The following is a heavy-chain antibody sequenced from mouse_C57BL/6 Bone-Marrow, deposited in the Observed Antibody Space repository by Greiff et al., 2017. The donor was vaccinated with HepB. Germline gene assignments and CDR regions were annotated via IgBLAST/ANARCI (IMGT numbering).Heavy chain of an antibody. CDR3: ATGVFAY. J-gene: IGHJ3*01. CDR2: ISSGGSYT. CDR1: GFTFSSYG. V-gene: IGHV5-6*01. Sequence: EVQLVESGGDLVKPGGSLKLSCAASGFTFSSYGMSWVRQTPDKRLEWVATISSGGSYTYYPDSVKGRFTISRDNAKNTLYLQMSSLKSEDTAMYYCATGVFAYWGQGTLVTVSA. D-gene: IGHD4-1*01.